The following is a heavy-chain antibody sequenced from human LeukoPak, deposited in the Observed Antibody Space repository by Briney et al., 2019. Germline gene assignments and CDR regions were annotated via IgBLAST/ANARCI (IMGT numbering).Heavy chain of an antibody. V-gene: IGHV3-30*18. D-gene: IGHD5-18*01. CDR3: AKALIQGYSYGYYYYGMDV. J-gene: IGHJ6*02. CDR1: GFTFSSYG. CDR2: ISYDGSNK. Sequence: GGSLRLSCAASGFTFSSYGMHWVRQAPGKGLEWVAAISYDGSNKYYADSVKGRFTISRDNSKNTLYLQMNSLRAEDTAVYYCAKALIQGYSYGYYYYGMDVWGQGTTVTVSS.